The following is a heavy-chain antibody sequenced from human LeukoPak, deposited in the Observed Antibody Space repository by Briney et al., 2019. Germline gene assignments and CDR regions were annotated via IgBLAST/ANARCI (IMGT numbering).Heavy chain of an antibody. V-gene: IGHV4-39*07. CDR1: GGSISSSSYY. CDR2: IYYSGST. D-gene: IGHD2-2*01. J-gene: IGHJ4*02. Sequence: SETLSLTCIVSGGSISSSSYYWGWIRQPPGKGLEWIGSIYYSGSTYYNPSLKSRVTISVDTSKNQFSLKLSSVTAADTAVYYCARQRLVVVPAAIDYWGQGTLVTVSS. CDR3: ARQRLVVVPAAIDY.